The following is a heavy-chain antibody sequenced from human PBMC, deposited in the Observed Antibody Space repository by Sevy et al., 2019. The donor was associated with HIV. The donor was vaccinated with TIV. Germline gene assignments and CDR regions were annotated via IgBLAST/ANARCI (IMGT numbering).Heavy chain of an antibody. CDR2: INPNSGDT. Sequence: ASVKVSCKASGYTFTGQYIHWVRQAPGQGLEWMGWINPNSGDTNYAQEFQGRVTMTRDTSISMAYMELSGLKSDDTAVYYCSRDLLLRGYSYGCFDYWGQGTLVTVSS. CDR1: GYTFTGQY. J-gene: IGHJ4*02. D-gene: IGHD5-18*01. CDR3: SRDLLLRGYSYGCFDY. V-gene: IGHV1-2*02.